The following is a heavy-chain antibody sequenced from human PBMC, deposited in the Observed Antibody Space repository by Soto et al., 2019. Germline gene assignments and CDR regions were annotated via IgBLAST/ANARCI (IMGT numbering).Heavy chain of an antibody. J-gene: IGHJ5*02. V-gene: IGHV4-39*07. CDR2: ISHSGDT. CDR1: GDSIRSPDFY. Sequence: SETLSLTCTVSGDSIRSPDFYWGWIRRPPGQGLEWIGTISHSGDTFYNPPLKSRLTMSLDTSKNQLSLKLSSVTAADTAVYYCARSLYMTTVTTGWFDPWGQGTLVTVSS. CDR3: ARSLYMTTVTTGWFDP. D-gene: IGHD4-17*01.